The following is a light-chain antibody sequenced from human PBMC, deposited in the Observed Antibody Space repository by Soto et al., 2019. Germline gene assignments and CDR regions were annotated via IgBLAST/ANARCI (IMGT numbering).Light chain of an antibody. Sequence: SYELTQPPSVSVSPGQTATMNCSGDKLGSKYVCWYQQKPGQSPVLVIYDDRKRPSGIPERFSGSNSGNTATLTISGTQAMDEADYYCQAWDNSVVFGGGTKLTVL. CDR1: KLGSKY. V-gene: IGLV3-1*01. J-gene: IGLJ2*01. CDR2: DDR. CDR3: QAWDNSVV.